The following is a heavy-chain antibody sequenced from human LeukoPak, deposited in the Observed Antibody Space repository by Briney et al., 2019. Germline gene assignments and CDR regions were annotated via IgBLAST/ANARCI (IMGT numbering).Heavy chain of an antibody. J-gene: IGHJ4*02. CDR1: GFTFSSYS. CDR3: ARDTVGVTDY. V-gene: IGHV3-21*01. Sequence: GGSLRLSCAASGFTFSSYSMNWVRQAPGKGLEWVSSISSSSSYIYYADSVKGRFTISRDNAKNSLYLQMNSLRAEDTALYYCARDTVGVTDYWGQGTLVTVSS. D-gene: IGHD1-26*01. CDR2: ISSSSSYI.